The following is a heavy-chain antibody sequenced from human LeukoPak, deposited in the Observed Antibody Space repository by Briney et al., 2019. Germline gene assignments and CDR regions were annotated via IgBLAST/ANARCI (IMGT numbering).Heavy chain of an antibody. CDR3: ARHPFSAPFDY. CDR1: GGSMNNYY. Sequence: SETLSLTCIVSGGSMNNYYWSWFRQPPGKGLEWIAYVYQTGDTRYNPSLKSRVSISLDMSKNQFSLRVSSVTATDTAVYYCARHPFSAPFDYWGQGILVTVSS. CDR2: VYQTGDT. V-gene: IGHV4-59*08. D-gene: IGHD6-19*01. J-gene: IGHJ4*02.